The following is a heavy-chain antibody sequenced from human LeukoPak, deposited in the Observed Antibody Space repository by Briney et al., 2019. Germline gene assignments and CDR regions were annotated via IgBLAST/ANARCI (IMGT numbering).Heavy chain of an antibody. CDR2: ISAYNGNT. J-gene: IGHJ6*02. CDR1: GYTFTSYG. V-gene: IGHV1-18*01. D-gene: IGHD3-10*01. CDR3: AREGLGSGSYYYYGMDV. Sequence: ALVKVSCKASGYTFTSYGISWVRQAPGQGLEWMGWISAYNGNTNYAQKLQGRVTMTTDTSTSTAYMELRSLRSDDTAVYYCAREGLGSGSYYYYGMDVWGQGTTVTVSS.